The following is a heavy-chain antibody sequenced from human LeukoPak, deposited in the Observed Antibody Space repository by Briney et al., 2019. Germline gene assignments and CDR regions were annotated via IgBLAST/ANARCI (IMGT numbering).Heavy chain of an antibody. CDR1: GGSISSSSYY. CDR2: IYYSGST. V-gene: IGHV4-39*01. D-gene: IGHD6-19*01. CDR3: ASGRKRPHSSGSLVLFDY. J-gene: IGHJ4*02. Sequence: SETLSLTCTVSGGSISSSSYYWGWIRQPPGKGLEWIGSIYYSGSTYYNPSLKSRVTISVVTSKNQFSLKLSSVTAADTAVYYCASGRKRPHSSGSLVLFDYWGQGTLVTVSS.